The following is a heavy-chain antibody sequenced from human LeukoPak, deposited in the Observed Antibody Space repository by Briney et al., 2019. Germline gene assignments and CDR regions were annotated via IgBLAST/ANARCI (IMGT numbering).Heavy chain of an antibody. V-gene: IGHV1-69*13. CDR3: ARRDDSTTGLDY. D-gene: IGHD3-22*01. CDR2: IIPIFGTA. J-gene: IGHJ4*02. CDR1: GGTFISYA. Sequence: ASVKVSCKASGGTFISYAIGWVRQAPGQGLEWMGGIIPIFGTANYAQKFQGRVTITADESTSTAYVELSSLRSEDTAVYYCARRDDSTTGLDYWGQGTLVTVSS.